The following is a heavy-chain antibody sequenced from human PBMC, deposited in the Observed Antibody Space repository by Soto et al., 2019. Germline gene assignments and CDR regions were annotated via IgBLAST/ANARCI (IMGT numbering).Heavy chain of an antibody. J-gene: IGHJ4*02. CDR3: ARGSTESYPGSRIFDF. Sequence: LRLSCVAPGLTFGSRAMSWVRQAPGEGLQWVATITDNGGDAKYADSVRGRFVISRDNSKKTLYLQMTSLTAEDSAMYFCARGSTESYPGSRIFDFWGRGTLVTVSS. CDR1: GLTFGSRA. V-gene: IGHV3-23*01. D-gene: IGHD3-10*01. CDR2: ITDNGGDA.